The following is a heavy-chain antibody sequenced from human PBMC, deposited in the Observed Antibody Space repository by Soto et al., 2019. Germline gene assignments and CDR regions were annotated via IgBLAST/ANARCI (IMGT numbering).Heavy chain of an antibody. CDR3: AKAGTHCSTTSCYYMDV. CDR1: GFTFDDYA. CDR2: ISWNSGSI. Sequence: VQLVESGGGLVQPGRSLRLSCAASGFTFDDYAMHWVRQAPGKGLEWVSGISWNSGSIGYADSVKGRFTISRDNAKNSLYLQMNSLRAEDTDLYYCAKAGTHCSTTSCYYMDVWGKGTTVTVSS. V-gene: IGHV3-9*01. D-gene: IGHD2-2*01. J-gene: IGHJ6*03.